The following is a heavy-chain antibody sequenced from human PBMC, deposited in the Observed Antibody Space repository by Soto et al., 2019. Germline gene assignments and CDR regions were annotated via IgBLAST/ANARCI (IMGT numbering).Heavy chain of an antibody. CDR1: GYTFTGYY. D-gene: IGHD2-15*01. CDR2: INPNSGGT. J-gene: IGHJ5*02. V-gene: IGHV1-2*02. CDR3: ARVISPGRAANWFDP. Sequence: GXSVKVSCKASGYTFTGYYMHWVRQAPGQGLEWMGWINPNSGGTNYAQKFQGRVTMTRDTSISTAYMELSRLRSDDTAVYYFARVISPGRAANWFDPWGQGTLVTVS.